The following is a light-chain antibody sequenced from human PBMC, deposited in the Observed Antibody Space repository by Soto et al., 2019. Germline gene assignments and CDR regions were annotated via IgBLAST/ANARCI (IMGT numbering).Light chain of an antibody. CDR3: SSYAGSNNYV. V-gene: IGLV2-8*01. CDR2: AVN. J-gene: IGLJ1*01. Sequence: QSVLAQPPSASGSPGQSVTISCTGTSSDVGGYKYVSWYQQYPGKAPKLMIYAVNKRPSGVPDRFSGSKSGNTASLTVSGLQAEDEADHSCSSYAGSNNYVFGTGTKVTVL. CDR1: SSDVGGYKY.